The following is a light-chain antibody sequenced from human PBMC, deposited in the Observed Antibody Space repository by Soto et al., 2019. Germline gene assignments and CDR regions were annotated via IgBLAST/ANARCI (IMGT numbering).Light chain of an antibody. CDR1: QSVSSTY. J-gene: IGKJ1*01. CDR2: GAS. Sequence: IVFTQSPDTLSLSPGQRATLSCRATQSVSSTYLAWYQQKPGQAPRLLIYGASSRATGTPDRFSGSGSGTEFTLTISSLQSEDFAVYYCQQYNNWPPWTFGQGTKVDIK. CDR3: QQYNNWPPWT. V-gene: IGKV3D-15*01.